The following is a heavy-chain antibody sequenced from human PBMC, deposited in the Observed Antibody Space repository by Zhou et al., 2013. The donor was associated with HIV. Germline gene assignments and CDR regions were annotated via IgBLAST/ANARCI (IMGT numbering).Heavy chain of an antibody. J-gene: IGHJ4*02. Sequence: QVQLVQSGAEVKKPGASVKASCKGSGYTFSDSYIYWVRLAPGHGLEWVGWINPKTGGAVYAQNFLGRVTMTSDTSVNSVYMEVTRLKSDDAAVYFCTRSRGFSVHYKSDDYFDHWGQGTPVAVSA. D-gene: IGHD3-3*01. V-gene: IGHV1-2*02. CDR2: INPKTGGA. CDR1: GYTFSDSY. CDR3: TRSRGFSVHYKSDDYFDH.